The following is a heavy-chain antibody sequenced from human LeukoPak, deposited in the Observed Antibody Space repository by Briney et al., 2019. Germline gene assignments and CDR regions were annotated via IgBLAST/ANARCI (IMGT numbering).Heavy chain of an antibody. CDR2: INPSGGST. V-gene: IGHV1-46*01. J-gene: IGHJ3*02. CDR1: GYTFTSYY. Sequence: ASVKVSCKASGYTFTSYYMHWVRQAPGQGLEWMGIINPSGGSTSYAQKLQGRVTMTRDTSTSTVYMELSSLRSEDTAVYYCAAGTPNIVAHDAFDIWGQGTMVTVSS. D-gene: IGHD5-12*01. CDR3: AAGTPNIVAHDAFDI.